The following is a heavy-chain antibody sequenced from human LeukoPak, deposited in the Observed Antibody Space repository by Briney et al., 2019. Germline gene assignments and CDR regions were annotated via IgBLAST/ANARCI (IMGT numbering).Heavy chain of an antibody. Sequence: PGGSLRLSCAASGFTFNSYAMSWVRQAPGKGLEWVSAISGSGGSTYYADSVKGRFTISRDNSKNTLYLQVNSLRAEDTAVYYCAKYREILLWFGELLSDIDYWGQGTLVTVSS. CDR1: GFTFNSYA. CDR3: AKYREILLWFGELLSDIDY. CDR2: ISGSGGST. J-gene: IGHJ4*02. V-gene: IGHV3-23*01. D-gene: IGHD3-10*01.